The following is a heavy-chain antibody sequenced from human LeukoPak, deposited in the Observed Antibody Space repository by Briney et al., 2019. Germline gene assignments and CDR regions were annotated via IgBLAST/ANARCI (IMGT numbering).Heavy chain of an antibody. CDR1: GCTCSSAR. D-gene: IGHD1-26*01. CDR3: ARVASWAAGY. V-gene: IGHV3-74*01. CDR2: ISDDGRSI. J-gene: IGHJ1*01. Sequence: GGSLRLSCAASGCTCSSARRHWVRQAPGKGLMWVSRISDDGRSITYADSVKGRLTISRDNAKNRLYLQENGLRAGDQAAYYRARVASWAAGYWGQGPLVTVSS.